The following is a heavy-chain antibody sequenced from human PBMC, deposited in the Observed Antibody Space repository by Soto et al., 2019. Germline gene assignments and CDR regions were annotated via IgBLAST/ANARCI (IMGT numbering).Heavy chain of an antibody. CDR3: VREDEGGDREYYGLDV. Sequence: PSETLSLTCTVSGGSISYEYYHWTWIRQSPGKGLEWIGYVHYSGSIMYNPSFKSRVTISVDTSKNQFSLHLSSVTAADTAVFFCVREDEGGDREYYGLDVWGQGTTVTVSS. CDR2: VHYSGSI. V-gene: IGHV4-30-4*08. CDR1: GGSISYEYYH. J-gene: IGHJ6*02. D-gene: IGHD3-16*01.